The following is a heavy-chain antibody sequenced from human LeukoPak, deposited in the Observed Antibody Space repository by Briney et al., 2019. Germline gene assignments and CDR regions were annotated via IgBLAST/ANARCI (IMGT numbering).Heavy chain of an antibody. CDR2: ISGSGGST. V-gene: IGHV3-23*01. D-gene: IGHD3-22*01. Sequence: PGGSLRLSCAASGITFSSYGMSWVRQAPGKGLEWVPAISGSGGSTYYADSVKGRFTISRDNSKNTLYLQMNSLRAEDTAVYYCAKDFVWADSSGITNWFDPWGQGTLVTVSS. J-gene: IGHJ5*02. CDR3: AKDFVWADSSGITNWFDP. CDR1: GITFSSYG.